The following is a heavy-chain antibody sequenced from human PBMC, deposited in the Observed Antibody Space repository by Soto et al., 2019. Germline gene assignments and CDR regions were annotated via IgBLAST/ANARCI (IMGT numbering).Heavy chain of an antibody. CDR3: AREYCSGGSCYSLYYYYYGMDV. CDR2: IWYDGSNK. J-gene: IGHJ6*02. CDR1: GFTFSSYG. Sequence: GGSLRLSCAASGFTFSSYGMHWVRQAPGKGLEWVAVIWYDGSNKYYADSVKGRFTISRDNSKNTLYLQMNSLRAEDTAVYYCAREYCSGGSCYSLYYYYYGMDVWGQGTTVTVSS. D-gene: IGHD2-15*01. V-gene: IGHV3-33*01.